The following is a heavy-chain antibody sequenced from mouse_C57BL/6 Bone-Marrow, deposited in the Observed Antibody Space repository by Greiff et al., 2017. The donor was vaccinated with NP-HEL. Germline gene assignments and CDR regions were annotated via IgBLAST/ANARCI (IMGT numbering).Heavy chain of an antibody. Sequence: EVHLVESEGGLVQPGSSMKLSCTASGFTFSDYYMAWVRQVPEKGLEWVANINYDGSSTYYLDSLKSRFIISRDNAKNILYLQMSSLKSEDTATYYCARAHYGSSPLYYAMDYWGQGTSVTVSS. J-gene: IGHJ4*01. CDR2: INYDGSST. CDR3: ARAHYGSSPLYYAMDY. D-gene: IGHD1-1*01. CDR1: GFTFSDYY. V-gene: IGHV5-16*01.